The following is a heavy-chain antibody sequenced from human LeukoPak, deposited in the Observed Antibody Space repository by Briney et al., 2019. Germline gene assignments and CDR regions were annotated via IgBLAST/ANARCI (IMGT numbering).Heavy chain of an antibody. V-gene: IGHV4-34*01. CDR2: INHSGST. D-gene: IGHD3-22*01. Sequence: PSETLSLTCAVYDGSFSGYYWSWIRQPPGKGLEWIGEINHSGSTNYNPSLKSRVTISVDTSKNQFSLKLSSVTAADTAVYYYARTAYNYYARLGHFQHWGQGTLVTVSS. CDR1: DGSFSGYY. CDR3: ARTAYNYYARLGHFQH. J-gene: IGHJ1*01.